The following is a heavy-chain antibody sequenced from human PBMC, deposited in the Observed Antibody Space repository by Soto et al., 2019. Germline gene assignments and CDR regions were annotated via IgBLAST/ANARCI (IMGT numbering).Heavy chain of an antibody. CDR2: YDPEDGKA. CDR1: GYSLTELP. D-gene: IGHD3-9*01. J-gene: IGHJ5*02. V-gene: IGHV1-24*01. Sequence: ASVKVSCKVSGYSLTELPIHWVRQAPGKGLEWMGGYDPEDGKATYAQKFQGRVTMTEDISTDTAYMELSSLTSEDTAVHYCARQQTLSGFMRNNYFDPWGQGTLVTVSS. CDR3: ARQQTLSGFMRNNYFDP.